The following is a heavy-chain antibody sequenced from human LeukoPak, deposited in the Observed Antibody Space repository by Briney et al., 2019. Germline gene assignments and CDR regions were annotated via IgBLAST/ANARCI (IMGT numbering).Heavy chain of an antibody. J-gene: IGHJ5*02. V-gene: IGHV1-2*02. CDR2: INPNSGGT. Sequence: ASVKVSCKASGYTCTGYYMHWVRQAPGQGLEWMGWINPNSGGTNYAQKFQGRVTMTRDTSISTAYMELSRLRSDDTAVYYCARDDIVVVPVGFDPWGQGTLVTVSS. CDR1: GYTCTGYY. D-gene: IGHD2-2*01. CDR3: ARDDIVVVPVGFDP.